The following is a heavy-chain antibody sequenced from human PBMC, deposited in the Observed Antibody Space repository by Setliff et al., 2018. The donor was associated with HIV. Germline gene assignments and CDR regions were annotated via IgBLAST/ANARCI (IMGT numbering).Heavy chain of an antibody. J-gene: IGHJ3*02. CDR1: GFTFGDYL. Sequence: GSLRLSCTASGFTFGDYLMSWVRQAPGKGLEWIGFIRSKAYGGTTEYAASVKGRFTISRDDSKSIAYLQMNSLKTEDTAVYYCTRDGPDAFDIWGQGTMVTVSS. CDR2: IRSKAYGGTT. CDR3: TRDGPDAFDI. V-gene: IGHV3-49*04.